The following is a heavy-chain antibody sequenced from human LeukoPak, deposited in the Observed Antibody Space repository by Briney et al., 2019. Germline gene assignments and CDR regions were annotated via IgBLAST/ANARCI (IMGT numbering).Heavy chain of an antibody. Sequence: GGSLRLSCAASGFTFSDYSMNWVRQAPGKGLEWVSHISFTSSFVYYADSVKGRFTISRDNAKNSLYLQMNSLRAEDTAVYYCASERLVVRGITGYFDYWGQGTLVTVSS. CDR1: GFTFSDYS. CDR3: ASERLVVRGITGYFDY. D-gene: IGHD3-10*01. V-gene: IGHV3-21*01. CDR2: ISFTSSFV. J-gene: IGHJ4*02.